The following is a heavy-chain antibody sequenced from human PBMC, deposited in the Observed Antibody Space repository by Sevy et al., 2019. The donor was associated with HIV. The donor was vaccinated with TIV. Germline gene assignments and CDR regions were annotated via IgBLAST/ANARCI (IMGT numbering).Heavy chain of an antibody. Sequence: GGSLRLSCIASGSTVNPYAMSWVRQAPGKGLEWVAVINNSGGGTDYADSVRGRFSISRDKPNVYLEMNSLRVEDTAVYYCVKERVGYISSWYYFDYWGQGTLVTVSS. CDR3: VKERVGYISSWYYFDY. D-gene: IGHD6-13*01. CDR2: INNSGGGT. V-gene: IGHV3-23*01. J-gene: IGHJ4*02. CDR1: GSTVNPYA.